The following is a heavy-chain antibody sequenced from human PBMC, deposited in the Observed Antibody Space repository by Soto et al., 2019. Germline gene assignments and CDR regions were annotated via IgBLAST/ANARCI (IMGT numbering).Heavy chain of an antibody. CDR3: ARSFTTYRYAPGY. CDR2: MNPNSGNT. J-gene: IGHJ4*02. CDR1: GSTFTSYD. D-gene: IGHD5-18*01. Sequence: QVQLVQSGAEVKKPGASVKVSCKASGSTFTSYDLNWVRQATGQGLEWMGWMNPNSGNTGYAQKFQGRVTMTRNTSISTAYMELSSLRSEDTAVYYCARSFTTYRYAPGYWGQGTLVTVSS. V-gene: IGHV1-8*01.